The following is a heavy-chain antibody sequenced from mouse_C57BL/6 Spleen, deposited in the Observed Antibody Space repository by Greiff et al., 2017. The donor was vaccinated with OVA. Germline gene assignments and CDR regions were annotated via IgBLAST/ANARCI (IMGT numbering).Heavy chain of an antibody. V-gene: IGHV1-64*01. J-gene: IGHJ1*03. CDR3: ARDYYYGSSSHFDV. Sequence: QVQLQQPGAELVKPGASVKLSCKASGYTFTSYWMHWVKQRPGQGLEWIGMIHPTSGSTNYNEKFKSKATLTVDKSSSTAYMQLSSLTSEDSAVYYCARDYYYGSSSHFDVWGTGTTVTVSS. D-gene: IGHD1-1*01. CDR1: GYTFTSYW. CDR2: IHPTSGST.